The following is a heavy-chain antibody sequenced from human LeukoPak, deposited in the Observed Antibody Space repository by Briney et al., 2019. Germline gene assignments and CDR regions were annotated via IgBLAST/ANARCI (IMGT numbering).Heavy chain of an antibody. CDR3: ARGKMATSPADRAPIDY. Sequence: ASVKVSCKASGYTFTSYGISWVRQAPGQGLEWMGWISAYNGNTNYAQKLQGRVTITTDTSTSTAYMELRRLRSDDTAVYYCARGKMATSPADRAPIDYWGQGTLVTVSS. CDR2: ISAYNGNT. CDR1: GYTFTSYG. D-gene: IGHD5-24*01. V-gene: IGHV1-18*01. J-gene: IGHJ4*02.